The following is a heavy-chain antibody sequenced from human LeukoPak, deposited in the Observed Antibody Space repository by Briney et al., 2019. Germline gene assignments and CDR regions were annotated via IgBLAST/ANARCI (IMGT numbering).Heavy chain of an antibody. V-gene: IGHV3-23*01. J-gene: IGHJ3*02. D-gene: IGHD3-16*02. CDR2: ISGSGGST. CDR1: GFTFSGYA. CDR3: AKSVMITFGGVIGAFDI. Sequence: GGSLRLSCAASGFTFSGYAMSWVRQAPGKGLEWVSAISGSGGSTYYADSVKGRFTISRDNSKNTLYLQMNSLRAEDTAVYCCAKSVMITFGGVIGAFDIWGQGTMVTVSS.